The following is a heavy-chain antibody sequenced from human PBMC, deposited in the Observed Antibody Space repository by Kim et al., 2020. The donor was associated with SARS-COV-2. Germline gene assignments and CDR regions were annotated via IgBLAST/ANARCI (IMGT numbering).Heavy chain of an antibody. CDR2: ISSSSSYT. CDR3: AREPPHYSNYEENFFDY. CDR1: GFTFSDYY. D-gene: IGHD4-4*01. Sequence: GGSLRLSCAASGFTFSDYYMSWIRQAPGKGLEWVSYISSSSSYTNYADSVKGRFTISRDNAKNSLYLQMNSLRAEDTAVYYCAREPPHYSNYEENFFDYWGQGTLVTVSS. J-gene: IGHJ4*02. V-gene: IGHV3-11*05.